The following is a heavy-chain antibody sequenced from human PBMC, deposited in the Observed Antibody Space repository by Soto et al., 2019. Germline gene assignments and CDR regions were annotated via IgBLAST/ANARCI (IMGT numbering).Heavy chain of an antibody. Sequence: ESGPTLVNPTQTLTLTCTFSGFSLSTSGVGVGWIRQPPGKALEWLALIYWDDDKRYSPSLKSRLTITKDTSKNQVVLTMTNMDPVDTATYYCALTYYYDSSGYYLGYYFDYWGQGTLVTVSS. CDR3: ALTYYYDSSGYYLGYYFDY. D-gene: IGHD3-22*01. CDR2: IYWDDDK. J-gene: IGHJ4*02. V-gene: IGHV2-5*02. CDR1: GFSLSTSGVG.